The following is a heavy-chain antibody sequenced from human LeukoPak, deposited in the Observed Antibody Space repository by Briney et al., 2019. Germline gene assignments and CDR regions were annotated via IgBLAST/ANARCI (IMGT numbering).Heavy chain of an antibody. J-gene: IGHJ4*02. D-gene: IGHD3-22*01. CDR2: IIPILGIA. CDR3: AISGYQYYFDY. CDR1: GGTFSSYA. Sequence: GASVKVSCKASGGTFSSYAISWVRQAPGQGLEWMGRIIPILGIANYAQKFQGRVTITADKSTSTAYMELSNLRSEDTAVYYCAISGYQYYFDYWGQGTLVTVSS. V-gene: IGHV1-69*04.